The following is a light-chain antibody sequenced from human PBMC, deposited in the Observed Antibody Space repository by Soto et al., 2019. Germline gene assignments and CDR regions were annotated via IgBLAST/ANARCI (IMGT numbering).Light chain of an antibody. CDR1: SSDVGSYRY. J-gene: IGLJ2*01. V-gene: IGLV2-14*01. CDR2: DVS. CDR3: SSYTGTSTRVV. Sequence: QSVLTQPASVSGSPGQSITISCTGTSSDVGSYRYVSWYQQHPGKAPKLMIYDVSNRPSGVSNRFSGSKSGNTASLTISGLQAEDEADYYCSSYTGTSTRVVFGGGTQLTVL.